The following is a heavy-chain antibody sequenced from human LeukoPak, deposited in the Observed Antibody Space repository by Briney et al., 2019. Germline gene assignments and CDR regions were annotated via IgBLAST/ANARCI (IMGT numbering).Heavy chain of an antibody. J-gene: IGHJ4*02. CDR3: ARQGRGCSSSSCYSD. Sequence: PSETLSLTCTVSGGSISSSHFYWGWIRQTPGKGLEWTGSVYDSGSAYHNPSITSRVTISVDVSKNQFSLNLRSLTAADSAVYYCARQGRGCSSSSCYSDWGQGTLVTVSS. CDR2: VYDSGSA. V-gene: IGHV4-39*01. D-gene: IGHD2-2*01. CDR1: GGSISSSHFY.